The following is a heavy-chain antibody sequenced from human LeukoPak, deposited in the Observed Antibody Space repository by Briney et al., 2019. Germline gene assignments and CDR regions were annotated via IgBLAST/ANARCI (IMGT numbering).Heavy chain of an antibody. CDR1: GGSISSYY. V-gene: IGHV4-59*08. CDR3: ARHRRLGYSYGYEVFDY. Sequence: SETLSLTCTVSGGSISSYYWSWIRQPPGKGLEWIGYIYYSGSTNYNPSLKRRVTISVDTSKNQFSLKLSSVTAADTAVYYCARHRRLGYSYGYEVFDYWGQGTLVTVSS. D-gene: IGHD5-18*01. CDR2: IYYSGST. J-gene: IGHJ4*02.